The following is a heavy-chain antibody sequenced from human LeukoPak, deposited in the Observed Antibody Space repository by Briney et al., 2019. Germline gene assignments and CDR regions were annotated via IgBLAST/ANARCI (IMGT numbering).Heavy chain of an antibody. CDR1: GGSFSGYY. CDR3: ARRGYSSFKRYFDY. J-gene: IGHJ4*02. CDR2: INHSGST. D-gene: IGHD6-13*01. Sequence: SETLSLTCAVYGGSFSGYYWSWIRQPPGKGLEWIGEINHSGSTNYNPSLKSRVTISVDTSKNQFSLKLSSVTAADTAVYYCARRGYSSFKRYFDYWGQGTLVTVSS. V-gene: IGHV4-34*01.